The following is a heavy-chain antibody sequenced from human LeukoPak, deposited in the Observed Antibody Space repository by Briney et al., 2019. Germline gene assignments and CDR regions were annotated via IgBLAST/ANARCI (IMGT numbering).Heavy chain of an antibody. D-gene: IGHD3-22*01. Sequence: GGSLRLSCAASGFTFSSYSMNWVRQAPGKGLEWVSHISSSSSTIYYADSVKGRFTISRDNAKNSLYLQMNSLRAEDTAVYYCARVAYEYDSSGYYIYYFDYWGQGTLVTVSS. CDR2: ISSSSSTI. V-gene: IGHV3-48*04. J-gene: IGHJ4*02. CDR1: GFTFSSYS. CDR3: ARVAYEYDSSGYYIYYFDY.